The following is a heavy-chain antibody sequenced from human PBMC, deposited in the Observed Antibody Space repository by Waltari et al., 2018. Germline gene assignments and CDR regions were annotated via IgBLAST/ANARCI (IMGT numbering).Heavy chain of an antibody. Sequence: QVQLQESGPGLVKPSETLSLTCAVSGYSISSGYYWGWIRQPPGKGLEWIGSIYHSGSTYYNPSLKSRVTISIDTSNNQFSLKLSSVTAADTAVYYCAREYIVLMVYARGWFDPWGQGTLVTVSS. V-gene: IGHV4-38-2*02. D-gene: IGHD2-8*01. J-gene: IGHJ5*02. CDR2: IYHSGST. CDR3: AREYIVLMVYARGWFDP. CDR1: GYSISSGYY.